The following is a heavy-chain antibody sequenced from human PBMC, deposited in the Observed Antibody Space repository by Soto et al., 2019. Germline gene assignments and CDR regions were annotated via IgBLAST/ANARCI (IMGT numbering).Heavy chain of an antibody. Sequence: PGGSLRLSCAASGFTFSSYAMHWVRQAPGKGLEWVAVISYDGSNKYYADSVKGRFTISRDNSKNTPYLQMNSLGAEDTAVYYCARDLQQLVMYYFDYWGQGTLVTVSS. V-gene: IGHV3-30-3*01. CDR1: GFTFSSYA. CDR3: ARDLQQLVMYYFDY. J-gene: IGHJ4*02. D-gene: IGHD6-13*01. CDR2: ISYDGSNK.